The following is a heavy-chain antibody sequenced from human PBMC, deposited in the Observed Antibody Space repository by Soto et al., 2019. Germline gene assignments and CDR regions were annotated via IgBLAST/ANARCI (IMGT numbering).Heavy chain of an antibody. CDR2: INPSDGST. D-gene: IGHD5-18*01. CDR3: ARDRLRYSSAYYFDY. CDR1: GYPFTNYY. J-gene: IGHJ4*02. V-gene: IGHV1-46*01. Sequence: ASVKVSCKASGYPFTNYYIHWVRQAPGQGLEWMGMINPSDGSTTNAQKFQDRVTMTRDTSTTTVYMEVNSLRSEDTAVYYCARDRLRYSSAYYFDYWGQGTLVTVSS.